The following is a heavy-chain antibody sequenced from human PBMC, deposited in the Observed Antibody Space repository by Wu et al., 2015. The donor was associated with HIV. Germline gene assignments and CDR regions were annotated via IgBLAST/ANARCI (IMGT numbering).Heavy chain of an antibody. Sequence: QVHLVQSGAEVKKPGASMKVSCKASGYTFTNFGLSWVRQAPGQGLEWMGWISGYNGNINYAQKFQDRVTLTTDTSTSTAYMELRSLTSDDTAMYYCARDGLVGESRDWFDPWGQGTLVIVSS. CDR2: ISGYNGNI. D-gene: IGHD2-2*01. J-gene: IGHJ5*02. CDR1: GYTFTNFG. V-gene: IGHV1-18*01. CDR3: ARDGLVGESRDWFDP.